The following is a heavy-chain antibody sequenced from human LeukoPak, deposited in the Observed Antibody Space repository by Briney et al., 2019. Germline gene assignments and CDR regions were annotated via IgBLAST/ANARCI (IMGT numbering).Heavy chain of an antibody. CDR1: GGSISSYY. CDR3: ARIMGATPYYYYGMDV. Sequence: PSETLSLTCTVSGGSISSYYWSWIRQPPGKGLEWIGYIYYSGSTNYNPSLKSRVTISVDTSKNQFSLKLSSVTAADTAVYYCARIMGATPYYYYGMDVWGQGTTVTVPS. D-gene: IGHD1-26*01. J-gene: IGHJ6*02. V-gene: IGHV4-59*01. CDR2: IYYSGST.